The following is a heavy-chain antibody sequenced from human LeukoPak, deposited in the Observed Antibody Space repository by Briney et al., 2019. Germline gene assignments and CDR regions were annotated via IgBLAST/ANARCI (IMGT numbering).Heavy chain of an antibody. D-gene: IGHD4-11*01. CDR2: TRYDGSNK. J-gene: IGHJ6*03. Sequence: GGSLRLSCVASGFTFSSYGMHWVRQGPGKGLEWVAFTRYDGSNKYYSDSVKGRFTISRDKSKNTLYLQMNSLRGEDTAVYYCAREDHSMTTVMWVHSYHYYMDVWGRGTTVTVSS. CDR1: GFTFSSYG. V-gene: IGHV3-30*02. CDR3: AREDHSMTTVMWVHSYHYYMDV.